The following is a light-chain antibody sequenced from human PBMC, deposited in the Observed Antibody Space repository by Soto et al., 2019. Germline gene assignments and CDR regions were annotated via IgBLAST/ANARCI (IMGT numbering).Light chain of an antibody. J-gene: IGLJ1*01. V-gene: IGLV2-11*01. CDR1: SSDVGDYDY. CDR2: DVS. Sequence: QSALTQPRSVSGSPGQSVTISCTGTSSDVGDYDYVSWYQQHPGGAPKVMIYDVSKRPSGVPGRFSGSKSGNTASLTISGLQAEDEADYFCCSYAGNYTFVFGTGTRSPS. CDR3: CSYAGNYTFV.